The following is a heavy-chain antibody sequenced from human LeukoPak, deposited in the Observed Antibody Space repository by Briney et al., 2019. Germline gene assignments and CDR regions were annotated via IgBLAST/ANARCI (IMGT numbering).Heavy chain of an antibody. Sequence: SETLSLTCTVSGGSISSYYWSWIRQPPGKGLEWIGYIYYTGSTDYNPSLKSRVTISVHTSKNQFSLKLRSVTAADTAVYYCARETSQKGAHYMDVWGKGTTVTISS. CDR2: IYYTGST. CDR1: GGSISSYY. D-gene: IGHD3-16*01. V-gene: IGHV4-59*01. CDR3: ARETSQKGAHYMDV. J-gene: IGHJ6*03.